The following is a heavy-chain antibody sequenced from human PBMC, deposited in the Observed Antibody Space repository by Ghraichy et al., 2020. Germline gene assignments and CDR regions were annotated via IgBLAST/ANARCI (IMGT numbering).Heavy chain of an antibody. V-gene: IGHV4-4*02. CDR2: IYHSGST. D-gene: IGHD2-15*01. Sequence: SETLSLTCAVSGGSISSSNWWSWVRQPPGKGLEWIGEIYHSGSTNYNPSLKSRVTISVDKSKNQFSLKLSSVTAADTAVYYCARDNVVVVAATAGRYPLPLDVWGKGTTVTVSS. CDR3: ARDNVVVVAATAGRYPLPLDV. J-gene: IGHJ6*04. CDR1: GGSISSSNW.